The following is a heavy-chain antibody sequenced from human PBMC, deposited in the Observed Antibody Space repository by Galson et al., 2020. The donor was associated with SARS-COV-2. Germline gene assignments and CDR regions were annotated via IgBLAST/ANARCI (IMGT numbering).Heavy chain of an antibody. J-gene: IGHJ4*02. CDR3: ARDSYGDYVIDY. D-gene: IGHD4-17*01. CDR1: GFTFSSYS. CDR2: ISSSSSYI. Sequence: KIGESLKISCAASGFTFSSYSMNWVRQAPGKGLEWVSSISSSSSYIYYADSVKGRFTISRDNAKNSLYLQMNSLRAEDTAVYYCARDSYGDYVIDYWGQGTLVTVSS. V-gene: IGHV3-21*01.